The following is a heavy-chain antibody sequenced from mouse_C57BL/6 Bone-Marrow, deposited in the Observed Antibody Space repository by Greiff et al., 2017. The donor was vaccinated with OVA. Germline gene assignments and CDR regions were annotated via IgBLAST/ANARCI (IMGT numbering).Heavy chain of an antibody. D-gene: IGHD1-1*01. CDR1: GYTFTSYT. CDR2: INPSSGYT. Sequence: VQLQQSGAELARPGASVKMSCKASGYTFTSYTMHWVKQRPGQGLEWIGYINPSSGYTKYNQKFKDKATLTADKSSSTAYMQLSSLTSEDSAVYYCARGVITTVRYFDVWGTGTTVTVSS. V-gene: IGHV1-4*01. CDR3: ARGVITTVRYFDV. J-gene: IGHJ1*03.